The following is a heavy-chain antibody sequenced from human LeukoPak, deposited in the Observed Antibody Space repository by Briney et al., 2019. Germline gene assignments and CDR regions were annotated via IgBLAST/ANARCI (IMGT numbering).Heavy chain of an antibody. CDR2: INTNTGNP. V-gene: IGHV7-4-1*02. D-gene: IGHD1-26*01. J-gene: IGHJ6*02. CDR1: GYTFTSYA. CDR3: ARGFKVGATDYYYYYGMDV. Sequence: ASVKVSCKASGYTFTSYAMNWVRQAPGQGLEWMGWINTNTGNPTYAQGFTGRFVFSLDTSVSTAYLQISSLKAEDTAVYYCARGFKVGATDYYYYYGMDVWGQGTTVTVSS.